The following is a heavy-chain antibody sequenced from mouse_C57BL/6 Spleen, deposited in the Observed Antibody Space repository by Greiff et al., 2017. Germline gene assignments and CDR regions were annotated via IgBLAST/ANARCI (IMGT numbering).Heavy chain of an antibody. V-gene: IGHV1-53*01. CDR3: AREGIYYDYDGGYFDY. D-gene: IGHD2-4*01. CDR1: GYTFTSYW. CDR2: INPSNGGT. Sequence: QVQLQQPGTELVKPGASVKLSCKASGYTFTSYWMHWVKQRPGQGLEWIGNINPSNGGTNYNEKFKSKATLTVDKSSSTAYMQLSSLTSEDSAVYYCAREGIYYDYDGGYFDYWGQGTTLTVSS. J-gene: IGHJ2*01.